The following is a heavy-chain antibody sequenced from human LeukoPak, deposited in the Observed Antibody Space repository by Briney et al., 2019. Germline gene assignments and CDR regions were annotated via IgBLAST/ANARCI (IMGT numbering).Heavy chain of an antibody. V-gene: IGHV3-49*03. CDR1: GFTFGDYA. CDR2: IRSKAYGETA. D-gene: IGHD1-1*01. CDR3: TRDRGAYNLYGY. J-gene: IGHJ4*02. Sequence: GGSLRLSCTASGFTFGDYAMSWIRQAPGKGLEWVGFIRSKAYGETADYAASVKSRFTISRDDSKAIAYLQMNSLKTEDTAVYHCTRDRGAYNLYGYWGQGTLVTVSS.